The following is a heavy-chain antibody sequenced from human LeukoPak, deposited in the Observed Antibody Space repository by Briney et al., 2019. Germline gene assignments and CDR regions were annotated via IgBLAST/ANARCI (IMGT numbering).Heavy chain of an antibody. V-gene: IGHV1-8*01. CDR2: MNPNSGNT. D-gene: IGHD6-13*01. J-gene: IGHJ6*03. CDR3: ARGRESSWYFLYYYYYMDV. CDR1: GYTFTSYD. Sequence: ASVKVSCKASGYTFTSYDINWVRQATGQGLEWMGWMNPNSGNTGYARKFQGRVAMTRNTSISTAYMELSSLRSEDTAVYYCARGRESSWYFLYYYYYMDVWGKGTTVTVSS.